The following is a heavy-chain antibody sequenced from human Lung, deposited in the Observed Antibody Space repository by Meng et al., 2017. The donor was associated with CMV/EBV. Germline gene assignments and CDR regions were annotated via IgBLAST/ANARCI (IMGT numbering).Heavy chain of an antibody. Sequence: LSCTVSGGSIRSSTYYWGWIRQPPGKGLEWIGSIYYSGSTHYNPSLESRVTMSVDASKNQFSLKLSSVTAADTAVYYCARDVEYYGSGSDFLGQGXLVTVSS. D-gene: IGHD3-10*01. CDR2: IYYSGST. J-gene: IGHJ4*02. CDR1: GGSIRSSTYY. V-gene: IGHV4-39*07. CDR3: ARDVEYYGSGSDF.